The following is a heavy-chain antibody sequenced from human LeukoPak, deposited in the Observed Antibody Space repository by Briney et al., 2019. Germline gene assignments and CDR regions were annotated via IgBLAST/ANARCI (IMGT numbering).Heavy chain of an antibody. D-gene: IGHD2-15*01. CDR2: IGVAGDT. J-gene: IGHJ2*01. CDR3: TREFCGSRAACAGGFYYHV. CDR1: GFTFSSYD. V-gene: IGHV3-13*01. Sequence: GGSLRLSCAASGFTFSSYDFHWVRQAPGKGLEWVSAIGVAGDTYYADSVKGRFTISRENAANSLYLQMHSLRAGDTALYYCTREFCGSRAACAGGFYYHVWGRGTLVTVSS.